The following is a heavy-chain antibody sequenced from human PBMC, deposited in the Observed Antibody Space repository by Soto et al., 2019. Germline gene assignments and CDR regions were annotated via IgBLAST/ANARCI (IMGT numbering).Heavy chain of an antibody. CDR3: AREADILNWFDP. CDR1: GASVSSTKW. CDR2: IHHSETT. D-gene: IGHD3-9*01. V-gene: IGHV4-4*02. J-gene: IGHJ5*02. Sequence: SETLSLTCAVSGASVSSTKWWSWVRQSPGKGLEWIGEIHHSETTNYNPSLESRVTISIDKSKNQFSLKLSSVTAADTAVYYCAREADILNWFDPWGQGTLVTVSS.